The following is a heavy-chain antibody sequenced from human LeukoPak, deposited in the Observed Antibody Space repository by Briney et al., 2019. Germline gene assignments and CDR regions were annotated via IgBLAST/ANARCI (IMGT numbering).Heavy chain of an antibody. J-gene: IGHJ6*03. Sequence: GGSLRLSCAASGFTFSSYWMSWVRQAPGEGLEWVANIKQDGSEKYYVDSVKGRFTISRDNAKNSLYLQMNSLRAEDTAVYYCARGVRTTYYYYYYMDVWGKGTTVTVSS. D-gene: IGHD1-1*01. CDR1: GFTFSSYW. CDR3: ARGVRTTYYYYYYMDV. V-gene: IGHV3-7*01. CDR2: IKQDGSEK.